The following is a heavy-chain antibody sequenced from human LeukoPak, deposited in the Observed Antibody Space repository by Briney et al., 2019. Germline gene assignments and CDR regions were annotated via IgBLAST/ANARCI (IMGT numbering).Heavy chain of an antibody. Sequence: GGSLRLSCAASGFTFDDYDMSWVRQAPGKGLEWVSGINWNGGSTGYADSVKGRFTISRDNAKNSLYLQMNSLRAEDTAVYYCARLWFGELLYSFGNDYWGQGTLVTVSS. CDR1: GFTFDDYD. V-gene: IGHV3-20*04. D-gene: IGHD3-10*01. CDR2: INWNGGST. CDR3: ARLWFGELLYSFGNDY. J-gene: IGHJ4*02.